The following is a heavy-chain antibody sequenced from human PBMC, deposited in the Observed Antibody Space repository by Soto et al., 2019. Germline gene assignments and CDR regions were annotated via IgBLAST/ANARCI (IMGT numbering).Heavy chain of an antibody. CDR3: AKETAWGAGNKFGYFGMDV. J-gene: IGHJ6*02. CDR1: GFTFSSYG. D-gene: IGHD3-10*01. Sequence: PGGSLRLSCAASGFTFSSYGMHWGRQAPGKGLEWVAVISYDGSNKYYVDSVKGRFTISRDNSKNTMYLQMNSLRGEDTALYYCAKETAWGAGNKFGYFGMDVWGQGATVTVSS. CDR2: ISYDGSNK. V-gene: IGHV3-30*18.